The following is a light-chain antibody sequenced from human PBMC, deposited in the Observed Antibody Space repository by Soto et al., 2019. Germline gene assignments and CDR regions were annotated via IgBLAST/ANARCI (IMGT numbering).Light chain of an antibody. CDR3: CSYTSSNSRQIV. J-gene: IGLJ2*01. Sequence: QSALTQPASVSGSPGQSITISCTGTSSDVGGYNYVSWYQQHPGKAPKFMIYDVSNRPSGVANRFPGSKSGNTASLTISGLQAEDEADDYCCSYTSSNSRQIVFGTGTKLTVL. CDR2: DVS. CDR1: SSDVGGYNY. V-gene: IGLV2-14*01.